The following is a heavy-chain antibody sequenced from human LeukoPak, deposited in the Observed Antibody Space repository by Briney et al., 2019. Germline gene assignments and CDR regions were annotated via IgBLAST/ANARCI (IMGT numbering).Heavy chain of an antibody. CDR3: VREDAHTYYFDF. Sequence: ASVQVSCKTSGYTFTSYHMHWVRQAPGQGLEWVAIIKSTGDTTVYAQKFLGRVTVTRDTSTSTVYMDLSSLSSEDTAVYYCVREDAHTYYFDFWGPGTLVTVSS. CDR2: IKSTGDTT. CDR1: GYTFTSYH. J-gene: IGHJ4*02. V-gene: IGHV1-46*01. D-gene: IGHD2-2*01.